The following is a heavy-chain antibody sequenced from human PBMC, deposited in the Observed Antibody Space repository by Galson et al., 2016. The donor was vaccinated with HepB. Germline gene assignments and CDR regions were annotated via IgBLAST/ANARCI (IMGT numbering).Heavy chain of an antibody. D-gene: IGHD1-26*01. CDR2: IDWADDK. J-gene: IGHJ4*02. Sequence: RIDWADDKYYSSSLKTRLTVSKDTSKNQVALTLTNMDPVDTATYYCARINMDAVGAGFDYWGQGTLVTVSS. CDR3: ARINMDAVGAGFDY. V-gene: IGHV2-70*10.